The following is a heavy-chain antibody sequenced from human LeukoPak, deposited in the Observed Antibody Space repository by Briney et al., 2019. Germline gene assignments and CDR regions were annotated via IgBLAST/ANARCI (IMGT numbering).Heavy chain of an antibody. CDR2: ISGSGGST. V-gene: IGHV3-23*01. CDR1: GFTFSSYA. J-gene: IGHJ4*02. Sequence: GGSLRLSCAASGFTFSSYAMSWVRQAPGKGLEWVSAISGSGGSTYYADSVKGRFTISRDNAKNSLYLQMNSLRAEDTAVYYCARAPDILTGSPLGYFDYWGQGTLVTVSS. CDR3: ARAPDILTGSPLGYFDY. D-gene: IGHD3-9*01.